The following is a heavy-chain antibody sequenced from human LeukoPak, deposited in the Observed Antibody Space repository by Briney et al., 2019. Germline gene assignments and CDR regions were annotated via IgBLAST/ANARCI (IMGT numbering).Heavy chain of an antibody. D-gene: IGHD4-17*01. CDR3: VGSTVTTFDYFEY. CDR2: ISGRGNST. V-gene: IGHV3-23*01. CDR1: GFSFSDYA. Sequence: GGSLRLSCAASGFSFSDYAMSWVRRAPGKGLEWVSSISGRGNSTYYADSMKGRFTISRDISKKTLYLQMNSLRAEDTAIYYCVGSTVTTFDYFEYWGQGTLVTVAS. J-gene: IGHJ4*02.